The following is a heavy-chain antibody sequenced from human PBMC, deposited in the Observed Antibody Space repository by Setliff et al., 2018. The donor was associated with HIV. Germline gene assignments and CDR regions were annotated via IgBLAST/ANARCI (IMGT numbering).Heavy chain of an antibody. CDR1: GGSISNYY. CDR3: ARVRGGTSRGFLDF. V-gene: IGHV4-4*08. D-gene: IGHD3-10*01. J-gene: IGHJ4*02. CDR2: IYTTGSA. Sequence: SETLSLTCTVSGGSISNYYWSWIRQPPGKGLEWIGYIYTTGSANYNPSLKSRVTISVDTSKNQLSLRLSSVTATDTAVYYCARVRGGTSRGFLDFWGQGTLVTVSS.